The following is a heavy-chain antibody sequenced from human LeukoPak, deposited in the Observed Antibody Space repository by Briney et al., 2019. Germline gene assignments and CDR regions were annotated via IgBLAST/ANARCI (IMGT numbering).Heavy chain of an antibody. CDR2: IYPGDSDT. D-gene: IGHD1-26*01. V-gene: IGHV5-51*01. CDR1: GYTFATYW. J-gene: IGHJ4*02. CDR3: ARRGGSLNYIDY. Sequence: GESLKISCEGSGYTFATYWIGWVRQMPGKGLEWMGIIYPGDSDTRYSPSFQGQVTISADESISTAYLQWSSLKASDTAMYYCARRGGSLNYIDYWGQGTLVTVAS.